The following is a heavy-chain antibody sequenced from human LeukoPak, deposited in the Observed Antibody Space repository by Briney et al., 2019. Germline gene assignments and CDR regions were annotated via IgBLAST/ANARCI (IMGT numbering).Heavy chain of an antibody. Sequence: SETLSLTCTVSGGSISSYYWSWIRQPPGKGLEWIGYIYYSGSTNYNPSLKSRVTISVDTSKNQFSLKLSSVTAADTAVYYCARDRRSGLSDAFDIWGQGTMVTVSS. CDR1: GGSISSYY. CDR3: ARDRRSGLSDAFDI. V-gene: IGHV4-59*01. D-gene: IGHD3-3*01. J-gene: IGHJ3*02. CDR2: IYYSGST.